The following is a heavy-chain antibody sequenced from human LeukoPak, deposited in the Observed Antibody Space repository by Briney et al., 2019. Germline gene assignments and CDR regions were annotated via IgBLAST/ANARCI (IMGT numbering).Heavy chain of an antibody. CDR1: GGTFSSYA. CDR3: ARGGDSGYDRSFDY. D-gene: IGHD5-12*01. CDR2: IIPILGIA. Sequence: AASVKVSCKASGGTFSSYAISGVRQAPGQGLEWMGRIIPILGIANYAQMFQGRVTITADKSTSTAYKERSSLRSEDTAVYDCARGGDSGYDRSFDYWGQGTLVTVSS. J-gene: IGHJ4*02. V-gene: IGHV1-69*04.